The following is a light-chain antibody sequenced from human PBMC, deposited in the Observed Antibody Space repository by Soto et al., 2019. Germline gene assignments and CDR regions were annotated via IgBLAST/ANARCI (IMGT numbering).Light chain of an antibody. V-gene: IGKV3-11*01. CDR3: QQRSNWPPKIT. Sequence: EIEMTQSPATLSLDPGERVTLSCRASESVSTNLAWYQQKAGQAPRLLIYDASNRATGIPARFSGSGSGTDFTLTISSLEPEDFAVYYCQQRSNWPPKITFGQGTRLEI. CDR1: ESVSTN. CDR2: DAS. J-gene: IGKJ5*01.